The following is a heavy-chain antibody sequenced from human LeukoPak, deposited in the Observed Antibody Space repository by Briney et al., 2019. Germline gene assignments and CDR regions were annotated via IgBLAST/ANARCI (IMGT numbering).Heavy chain of an antibody. V-gene: IGHV3-74*01. CDR3: ARGLSYAVAYGDY. CDR2: INRDGTGT. D-gene: IGHD6-19*01. J-gene: IGHJ4*02. Sequence: GGSLRLSCAPSGFIFSDYWFHWVRHTPGQGLVWVAAINRDGTGTSHADSVRGRFTVSRDNAKNTLYLQLNSLRADDTAVYYCARGLSYAVAYGDYWGQGTLVTVSS. CDR1: GFIFSDYW.